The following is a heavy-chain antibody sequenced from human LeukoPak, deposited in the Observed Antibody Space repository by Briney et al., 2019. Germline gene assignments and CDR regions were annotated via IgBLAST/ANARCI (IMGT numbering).Heavy chain of an antibody. CDR2: INHSGST. V-gene: IGHV4-34*01. J-gene: IGHJ3*02. Sequence: SETLSLTCAVYGGSFSGYYWSWIRQPPGKGLERIGEINHSGSTNYNPSLKSRVTISVDTSKNQFSLKLSSVTAADTAVYYCATGGYYDSSGYHDAFDIWGQGTMVTVSS. CDR3: ATGGYYDSSGYHDAFDI. CDR1: GGSFSGYY. D-gene: IGHD3-22*01.